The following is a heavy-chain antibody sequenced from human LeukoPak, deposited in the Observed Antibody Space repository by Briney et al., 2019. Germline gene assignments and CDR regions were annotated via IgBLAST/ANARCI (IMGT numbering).Heavy chain of an antibody. CDR1: GGSISGSSYY. CDR2: ISSSGST. J-gene: IGHJ4*02. V-gene: IGHV4-39*01. D-gene: IGHD2-15*01. Sequence: SETLPLTCTVSGGSISGSSYYWGWSRQPPGEGLEWIGSISSSGSTYYNPSLKSRVTISVDTSKNTFSLKLSSVTAADTAVYYCARRMVAATRGHYWGQRTLVSTSS. CDR3: ARRMVAATRGHY.